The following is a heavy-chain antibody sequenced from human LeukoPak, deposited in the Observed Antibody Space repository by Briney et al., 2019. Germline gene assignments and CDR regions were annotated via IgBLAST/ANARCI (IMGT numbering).Heavy chain of an antibody. CDR1: GFTFTNYW. J-gene: IGHJ4*02. D-gene: IGHD3-22*01. V-gene: IGHV3-23*01. CDR2: ISGSGGST. Sequence: GGSLRLSCVASGFTFTNYWMSWVRQAPGKGLERVSAISGSGGSTYYADSVKGRFTISRDNSKNTLYLQMNSLRAEDTAVYYCANLGITMIVVVYWGQGTLVTVSS. CDR3: ANLGITMIVVVY.